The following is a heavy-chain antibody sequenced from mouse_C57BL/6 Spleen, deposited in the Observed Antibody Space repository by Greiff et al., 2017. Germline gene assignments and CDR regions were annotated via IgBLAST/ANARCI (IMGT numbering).Heavy chain of an antibody. V-gene: IGHV1-50*01. CDR3: ARSGDSTTVVRRAMDY. D-gene: IGHD1-1*01. CDR1: GYTFTSYW. J-gene: IGHJ4*01. CDR2: IDPSDSYT. Sequence: QVQLQQPGAELVKPGASVKLSCKASGYTFTSYWMQWVKQRPGQGLEWIGEIDPSDSYTNYNQKFKGKATLTVDTSSSTAYMQLSSLTSEDSAVYYCARSGDSTTVVRRAMDYWGQGTSVTVSS.